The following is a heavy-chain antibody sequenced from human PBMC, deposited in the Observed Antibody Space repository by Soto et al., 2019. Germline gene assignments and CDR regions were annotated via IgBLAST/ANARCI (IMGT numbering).Heavy chain of an antibody. V-gene: IGHV3-23*01. CDR1: GFTFSSYA. CDR3: AKDPSRRSSSWYFDY. CDR2: SSGSGHST. D-gene: IGHD6-13*01. Sequence: EVQLLESGGGLVQRGGSLRLSCAASGFTFSSYAMSWVRQAPGKGLEWVSGSSGSGHSTYYADSVKGRFTISRDNPKNTLYMQVNSLRAEDTAVYYCAKDPSRRSSSWYFDYWGQGTLVTVSS. J-gene: IGHJ4*02.